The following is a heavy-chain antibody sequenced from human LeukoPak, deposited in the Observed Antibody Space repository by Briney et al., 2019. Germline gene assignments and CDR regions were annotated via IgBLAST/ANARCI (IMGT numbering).Heavy chain of an antibody. D-gene: IGHD2-15*01. CDR2: VSTGGTGS. Sequence: GGSLRLSCAASGFTFSSYAMSWVRQAPGKGLEWVSGVSTGGTGSYYADSVKGRFTISRDNSQGTLDLHMNSLRAEDTAVYYCAKDRGGYCTGGSCYSALDFWAQGTLVTVSS. V-gene: IGHV3-23*01. J-gene: IGHJ4*02. CDR3: AKDRGGYCTGGSCYSALDF. CDR1: GFTFSSYA.